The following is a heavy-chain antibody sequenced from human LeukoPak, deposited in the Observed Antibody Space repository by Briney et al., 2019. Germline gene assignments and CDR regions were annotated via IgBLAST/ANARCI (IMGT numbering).Heavy chain of an antibody. D-gene: IGHD3-10*01. Sequence: GGSLRLSCAASGFTFSSYGMHWVRQAPGKGLEWVAVISYDGSNKYYADSVKGRFTISRDNSKNTLYLQMNSLRAEDTAVYYCARVGGLNYYYGMDVWGQGTTVTVSS. V-gene: IGHV3-30*03. J-gene: IGHJ6*02. CDR1: GFTFSSYG. CDR3: ARVGGLNYYYGMDV. CDR2: ISYDGSNK.